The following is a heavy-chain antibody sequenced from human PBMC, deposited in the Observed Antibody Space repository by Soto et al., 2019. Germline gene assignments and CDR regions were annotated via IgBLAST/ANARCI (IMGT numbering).Heavy chain of an antibody. J-gene: IGHJ4*02. CDR2: IDPSDSYT. D-gene: IGHD1-7*01. V-gene: IGHV5-10-1*01. Sequence: LGESLKISCKASGYSFTSYWITWVRQKPGKGLEWMGRIDPSDSYTKYSPSFQGHITISTDKSISTAYLQWSSLKASDTAMYYCARPTAGTTPFDYWGQGTLVTVSS. CDR3: ARPTAGTTPFDY. CDR1: GYSFTSYW.